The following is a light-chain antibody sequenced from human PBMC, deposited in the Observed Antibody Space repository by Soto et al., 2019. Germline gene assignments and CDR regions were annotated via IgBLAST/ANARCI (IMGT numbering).Light chain of an antibody. Sequence: IVLTQSPGTLSLSPGEIATLSFMASQSITSSYLAWYQQKPGQAPRLLIYGASYRATGIPDRFSGSGSGTDFTLTISRLEPEDFAVYYCHQYGSSPSTFGQGTKVDIK. CDR1: QSITSSY. J-gene: IGKJ1*01. V-gene: IGKV3-20*01. CDR2: GAS. CDR3: HQYGSSPST.